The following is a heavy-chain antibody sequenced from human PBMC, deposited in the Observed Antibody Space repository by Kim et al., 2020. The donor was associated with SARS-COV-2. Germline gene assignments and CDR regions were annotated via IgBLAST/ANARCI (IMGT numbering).Heavy chain of an antibody. CDR2: T. Sequence: TYYADSVKGRFTISRDNSENMVYLQMNSLRAEDTAMYFGARNLGGSSSSGYWGQGTLVTVSS. D-gene: IGHD6-6*01. CDR3: ARNLGGSSSSGY. J-gene: IGHJ4*02. V-gene: IGHV3-53*01.